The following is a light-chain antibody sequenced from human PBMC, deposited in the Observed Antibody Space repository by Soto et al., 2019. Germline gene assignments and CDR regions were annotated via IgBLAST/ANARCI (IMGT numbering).Light chain of an antibody. CDR1: SGSIASNY. Sequence: NFMLTKHHSVSESPGKTVTISCTGSSGSIASNYVQWYQQRPGSAPTTVIYKDDQRPSGVPDRFSGSIDSSSNSASLTISGLKTEDGADYYCQSYDSSNHVVFGGGTKLTVL. CDR3: QSYDSSNHVV. J-gene: IGLJ2*01. CDR2: KDD. V-gene: IGLV6-57*02.